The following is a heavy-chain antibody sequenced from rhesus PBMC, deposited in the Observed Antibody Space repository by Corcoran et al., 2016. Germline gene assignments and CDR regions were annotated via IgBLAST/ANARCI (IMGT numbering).Heavy chain of an antibody. CDR1: GGSISSNY. Sequence: QLQLQESGPGLVKPSETLSLTCAVSGGSISSNYWSWIRQPPGKGLEWIGRISGSVGSTDYNPSLKSRVTISTYTSKNRFSLKLSSVTAADTAVYYCARDAIVVVFTALFDYWGQGVLVTVSS. D-gene: IGHD2-27*01. V-gene: IGHV4-173*01. CDR2: ISGSVGST. CDR3: ARDAIVVVFTALFDY. J-gene: IGHJ4*01.